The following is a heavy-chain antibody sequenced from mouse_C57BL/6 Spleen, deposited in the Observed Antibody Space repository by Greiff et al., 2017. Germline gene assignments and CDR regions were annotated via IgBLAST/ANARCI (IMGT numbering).Heavy chain of an antibody. CDR1: GYTFTSYG. CDR3: AREYYGSSYVSYFDV. CDR2: IYPRSGNT. J-gene: IGHJ1*03. Sequence: QVQLQQSGAELARPGASVKLSCKASGYTFTSYGISWVKQRTGQGLEWIGEIYPRSGNTYYNEKFKGKATLTADKSSSTAYMELRSLTSEDSAVDFCAREYYGSSYVSYFDVWGTGTTVTVSS. D-gene: IGHD1-1*01. V-gene: IGHV1-81*01.